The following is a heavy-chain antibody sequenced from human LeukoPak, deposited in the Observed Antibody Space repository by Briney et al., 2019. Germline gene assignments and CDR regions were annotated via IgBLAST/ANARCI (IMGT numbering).Heavy chain of an antibody. CDR1: KFNFNSYG. J-gene: IGHJ3*02. V-gene: IGHV3-23*01. D-gene: IGHD4-23*01. Sequence: GGSLRFFCTTSKFNFNSYGMTWVRQAPGRGLEWVSSISGSGGSTQYAASVQGRFTISRDNSKNILYLQMNSLRAEDTAIYYCAKDPNDDYIGTFEMWGQGTMVTVSS. CDR3: AKDPNDDYIGTFEM. CDR2: ISGSGGST.